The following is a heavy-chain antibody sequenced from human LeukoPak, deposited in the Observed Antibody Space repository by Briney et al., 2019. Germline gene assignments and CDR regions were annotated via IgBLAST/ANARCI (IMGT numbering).Heavy chain of an antibody. D-gene: IGHD1-7*01. CDR1: GFTFSNYW. CDR2: IKQDGSER. Sequence: GGSLRLSCAASGFTFSNYWMTWVRQAPGKGPEWVANIKQDGSERNYVDSVKGRFTIARDNTKNSLYLQMTSLRGEDTAVYYCASRAGKPGNTPWCFDYWGQGALVAVSS. J-gene: IGHJ4*02. CDR3: ASRAGKPGNTPWCFDY. V-gene: IGHV3-7*01.